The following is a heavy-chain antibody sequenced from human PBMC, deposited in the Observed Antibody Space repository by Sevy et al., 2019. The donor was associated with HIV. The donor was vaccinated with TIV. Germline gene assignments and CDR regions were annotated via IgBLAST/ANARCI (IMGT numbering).Heavy chain of an antibody. J-gene: IGHJ6*02. D-gene: IGHD3-10*01. CDR3: AKDVVGGTYYIETYYYGMDV. CDR2: LSLQGTNK. CDR1: GTNFGAFA. V-gene: IGHV3-30*18. Sequence: GGSLRLSCAVSGTNFGAFAMHWVRQAPGKGLEWVAGLSLQGTNKYYADSLKGRFNISRDNSKDILYLHMKSLRPEDTAIYYCAKDVVGGTYYIETYYYGMDVWGLGTTVTVSS.